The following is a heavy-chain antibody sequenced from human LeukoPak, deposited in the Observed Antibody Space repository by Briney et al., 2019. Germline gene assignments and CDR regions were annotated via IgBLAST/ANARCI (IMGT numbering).Heavy chain of an antibody. V-gene: IGHV4-59*01. CDR3: ARGDNWFDP. Sequence: SETLSLTCTVSGGSISRYYWSWIRQPPGQGLEWIGYIFYSGSTNYNPSLKSRVTISVDTSKTQFSLKLSSVTAADTAVYYCARGDNWFDPWGQGTLVTVSS. CDR2: IFYSGST. CDR1: GGSISRYY. J-gene: IGHJ5*02.